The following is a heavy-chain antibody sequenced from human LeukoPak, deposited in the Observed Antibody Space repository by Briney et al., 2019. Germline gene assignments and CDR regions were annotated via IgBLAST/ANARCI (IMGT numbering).Heavy chain of an antibody. CDR1: GGSFSGYY. Sequence: SETLSLTCAVSGGSFSGYYWSWIRQPPGKGLEWIGEINHSGSTNYNPSLKSRVTISVDTSKNQFSLKLSSVTAADTAVYYCARSTLDYYDSSGLGYWGQGTLVTVSS. V-gene: IGHV4-34*09. D-gene: IGHD3-22*01. J-gene: IGHJ4*02. CDR2: INHSGST. CDR3: ARSTLDYYDSSGLGY.